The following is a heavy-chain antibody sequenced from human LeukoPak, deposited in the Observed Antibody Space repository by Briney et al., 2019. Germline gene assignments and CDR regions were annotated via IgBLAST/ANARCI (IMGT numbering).Heavy chain of an antibody. CDR1: GGVISSYY. CDR3: ARDRVTGYAFDI. CDR2: IYTSGST. Sequence: SETLSLTCTVSGGVISSYYWSWIRQPPGKGLEWIGYIYTSGSTNYNPSLKSRVTISVDTSKNQFSLKLSSVTAADTAVYYCARDRVTGYAFDIWGQGTMVTVSS. D-gene: IGHD2-21*02. V-gene: IGHV4-4*09. J-gene: IGHJ3*02.